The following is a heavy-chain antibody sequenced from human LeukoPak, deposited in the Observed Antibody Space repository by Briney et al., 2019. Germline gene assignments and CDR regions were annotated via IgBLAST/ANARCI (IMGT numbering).Heavy chain of an antibody. V-gene: IGHV4-59*08. CDR1: GGSISSYY. Sequence: PSETLSLTCTVSGGSISSYYWSWIRQPPGKGLEWIGYIYYSGSTYYNPSLKSRVTISVDTSKNQFSLKLSSVTAADTAVYYCARHKRTFGGVIEQFDYWGQGTLVTVSS. D-gene: IGHD3-16*02. CDR3: ARHKRTFGGVIEQFDY. CDR2: IYYSGST. J-gene: IGHJ4*02.